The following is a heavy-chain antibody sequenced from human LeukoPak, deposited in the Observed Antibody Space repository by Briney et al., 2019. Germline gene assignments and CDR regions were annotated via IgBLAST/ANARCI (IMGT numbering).Heavy chain of an antibody. J-gene: IGHJ3*02. Sequence: SETLSLTCTVSGGSISSYYWSWIRQPPGKGLEWIGYIYYSGSTNYNPSLKSRVTISVDTSKNQFSLKLSSVTAADTAVYYCARSDRGYSYGYGAFDIWGQGTMVTASS. CDR3: ARSDRGYSYGYGAFDI. CDR1: GGSISSYY. V-gene: IGHV4-59*01. D-gene: IGHD5-18*01. CDR2: IYYSGST.